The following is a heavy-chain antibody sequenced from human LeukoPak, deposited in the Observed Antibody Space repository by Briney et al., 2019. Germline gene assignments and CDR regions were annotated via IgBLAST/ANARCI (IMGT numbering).Heavy chain of an antibody. D-gene: IGHD6-19*01. Sequence: ASVKVSCKASGGTFSSYAISWVRQAPGQGLEWMGGIIPIFGTANYAQKFQGRVTITADESTSTAYMELSSLRSEDTAAYYCATGVRYSSGWYYFDYWGQGTLVTVSS. CDR1: GGTFSSYA. V-gene: IGHV1-69*13. CDR2: IIPIFGTA. J-gene: IGHJ4*02. CDR3: ATGVRYSSGWYYFDY.